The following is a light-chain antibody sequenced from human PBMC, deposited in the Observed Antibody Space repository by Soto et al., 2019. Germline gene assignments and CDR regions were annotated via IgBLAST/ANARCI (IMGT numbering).Light chain of an antibody. CDR1: QSISSW. Sequence: DIPMTQSPSTLSASVGDRVTITCRASQSISSWLAWYQQKPGKAPKLLIYKASSLASGVPSRFSGSGSGTEFTLTISSLQPDDFATYYCHQYNSLLTFGGGTKVEIK. J-gene: IGKJ4*01. V-gene: IGKV1-5*03. CDR3: HQYNSLLT. CDR2: KAS.